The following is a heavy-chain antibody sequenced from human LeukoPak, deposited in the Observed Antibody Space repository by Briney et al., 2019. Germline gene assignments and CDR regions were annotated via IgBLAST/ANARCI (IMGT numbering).Heavy chain of an antibody. Sequence: ASVKVSCKASGYTFTSYDINWVRQATGQGLEWMGWMNPNSGNTGYAQKFQGRVTITRNTSISTAYMELSSLRSEDTAVYYCARDRPIAAAGTRWFDPWGQGTLVTVSS. CDR1: GYTFTSYD. CDR2: MNPNSGNT. V-gene: IGHV1-8*03. CDR3: ARDRPIAAAGTRWFDP. D-gene: IGHD6-13*01. J-gene: IGHJ5*02.